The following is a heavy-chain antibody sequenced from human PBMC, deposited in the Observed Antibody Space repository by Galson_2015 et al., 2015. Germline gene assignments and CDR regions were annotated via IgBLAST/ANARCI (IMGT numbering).Heavy chain of an antibody. Sequence: SLRLSCAASGFTFSSYAMHWVRQAPGKGLEWVAVISYDGSNKYYADYVKGRFTISRESSKNTLYLQMNSLRAEDTAVYYCARARHCSGATCYGYDYHGMDVSRQGPTVAVAS. CDR3: ARARHCSGATCYGYDYHGMDV. J-gene: IGHJ6*02. V-gene: IGHV3-30-3*01. CDR2: ISYDGSNK. CDR1: GFTFSSYA. D-gene: IGHD2-2*01.